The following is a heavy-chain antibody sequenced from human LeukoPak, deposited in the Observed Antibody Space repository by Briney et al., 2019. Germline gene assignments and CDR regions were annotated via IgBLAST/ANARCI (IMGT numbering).Heavy chain of an antibody. Sequence: PGGSLRLSCAASGFIFSDYYMSWIRQAPGKGLEWVSFISSSGSTIYYADSVKGRFTISRDNAKNSLYLQMNSLRAEDTAVYYCARDLKGYSDSSGYLPLGYWGQGTLVTVSS. J-gene: IGHJ4*02. CDR3: ARDLKGYSDSSGYLPLGY. V-gene: IGHV3-11*01. CDR2: ISSSGSTI. CDR1: GFIFSDYY. D-gene: IGHD3-22*01.